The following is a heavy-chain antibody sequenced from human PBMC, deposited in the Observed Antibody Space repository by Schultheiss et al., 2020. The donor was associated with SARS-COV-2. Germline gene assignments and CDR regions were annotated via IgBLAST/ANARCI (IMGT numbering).Heavy chain of an antibody. CDR2: IWYDGSNK. D-gene: IGHD2-15*01. Sequence: GGSLRLSCAASGFTFSSYGMHWVRQAPGKGLEWVAVIWYDGSNKYYADSVKGRFTISRDNSKNTLYLQMNSLRAEDTAVYYCARDQDSYYYGMDVWGQGTTVTVSS. CDR3: ARDQDSYYYGMDV. J-gene: IGHJ6*02. V-gene: IGHV3-33*01. CDR1: GFTFSSYG.